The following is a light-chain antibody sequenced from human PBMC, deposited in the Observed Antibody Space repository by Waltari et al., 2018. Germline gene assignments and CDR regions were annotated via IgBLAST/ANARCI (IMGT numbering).Light chain of an antibody. Sequence: DIQMTQSPSSVSSSVGATVTITCRASQRITSWLAWYQQKPGKAPKLLIYAASSLQSGVPSRFSGSGSGADFTLTISSLQPEDFATYYCQQADSLPLTFGGGTKVEIK. V-gene: IGKV1D-12*01. CDR3: QQADSLPLT. CDR2: AAS. CDR1: QRITSW. J-gene: IGKJ4*01.